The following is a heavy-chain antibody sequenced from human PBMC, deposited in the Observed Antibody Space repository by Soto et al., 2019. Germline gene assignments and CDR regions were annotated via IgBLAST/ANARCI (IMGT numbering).Heavy chain of an antibody. CDR1: GFTFSNYA. D-gene: IGHD3-10*01. J-gene: IGHJ4*02. V-gene: IGHV3-64D*06. Sequence: GGSLRLSCVASGFTFSNYAMHWVRQAPGKGLEYVSAISSNGGSTYYADSVKGRFTISRDNSKNTLYLQMSSLRAEDTAVYYCVKAKYRITMVRGVDYWGQGTLVTVSS. CDR3: VKAKYRITMVRGVDY. CDR2: ISSNGGST.